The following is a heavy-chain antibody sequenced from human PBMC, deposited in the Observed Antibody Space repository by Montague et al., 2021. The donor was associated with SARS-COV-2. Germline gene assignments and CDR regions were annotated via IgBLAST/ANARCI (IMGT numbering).Heavy chain of an antibody. Sequence: SLRLSCAASGFTFSSYALHWVRQAPGKGLEWVTIISYDGSNKYYADSVKGRFTISRDNSKNTLYLQMNSLRAEDTAVYYCARGGVDYGKDVWGQGTTVTVSS. J-gene: IGHJ6*02. CDR3: ARGGVDYGKDV. CDR1: GFTFSSYA. CDR2: ISYDGSNK. D-gene: IGHD3-10*01. V-gene: IGHV3-30-3*01.